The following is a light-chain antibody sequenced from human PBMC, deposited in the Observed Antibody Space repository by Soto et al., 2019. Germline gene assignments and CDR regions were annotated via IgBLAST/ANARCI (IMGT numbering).Light chain of an antibody. V-gene: IGLV2-14*01. J-gene: IGLJ1*01. Sequence: QSVLTQPASVSGSPGQSITISCTGTSSDVGGYNYVSWYQQHPGKAPKLMIYAVTDRPSGVSSRFSGSKSGNTASLTISGLHAEDEADYYCSSYTSSSTRFGTGTKVTVL. CDR3: SSYTSSSTR. CDR1: SSDVGGYNY. CDR2: AVT.